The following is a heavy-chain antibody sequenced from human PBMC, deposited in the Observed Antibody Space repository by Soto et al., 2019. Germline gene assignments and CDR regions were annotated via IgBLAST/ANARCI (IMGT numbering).Heavy chain of an antibody. D-gene: IGHD2-15*01. J-gene: IGHJ5*02. CDR2: IYHSGSI. V-gene: IGHV4-30-2*01. CDR3: ARGPPLLP. Sequence: SETLFLSCTVAGGYIRSGGYSCSWIRQPPGKGLEWIGYIYHSGSIYYNPSLKSRVTISVDRSKNQFSLKLSSVTAADTAEYYCARGPPLLPGGQGTLVTVSP. CDR1: GGYIRSGGYS.